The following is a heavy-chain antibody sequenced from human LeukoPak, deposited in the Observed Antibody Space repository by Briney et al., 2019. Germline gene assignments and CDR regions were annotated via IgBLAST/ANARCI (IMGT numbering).Heavy chain of an antibody. D-gene: IGHD3-9*01. CDR2: IYHSGTT. V-gene: IGHV4-30-2*06. CDR1: GGSISTGAYS. CDR3: ARAGYTRYFDY. Sequence: SETLSLTCAVSGGSISTGAYSWSWIRQSPGKGLEWIVYIYHSGTTYYNPSLKSRVTISVDTSKNQFSLKLSSVTAADTAVYYCARAGYTRYFDYWGQGTLVTVSS. J-gene: IGHJ4*02.